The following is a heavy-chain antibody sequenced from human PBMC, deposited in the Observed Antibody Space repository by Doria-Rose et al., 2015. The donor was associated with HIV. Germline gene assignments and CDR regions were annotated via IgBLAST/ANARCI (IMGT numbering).Heavy chain of an antibody. CDR2: IFSDDER. CDR1: GVSLSSPGMG. J-gene: IGHJ4*02. CDR3: ARIKSSRWYHKYYFDF. Sequence: QITLKESGPVRVKPTETLTLTCTVSGVSLSSPGMGVSWIRQPPGQALEWLANIFSDDERSYKTSLKSRLTISRGTSKSQVVLTMTDMDPVDTATYYCARIKSSRWYHKYYFDFWGQGTLVIVSA. V-gene: IGHV2-26*01. D-gene: IGHD6-13*01.